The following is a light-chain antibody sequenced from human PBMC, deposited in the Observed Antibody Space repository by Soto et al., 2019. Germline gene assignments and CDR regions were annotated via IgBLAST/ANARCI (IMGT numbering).Light chain of an antibody. CDR3: TSYAGGNNV. J-gene: IGLJ1*01. CDR2: EVN. V-gene: IGLV2-8*01. CDR1: SSDVGGYNY. Sequence: QSALTQPPSASGSPGQSVTISCTGTSSDVGGYNYVSWYQQHPGKVPKLMIYEVNKRPSGVPDRFSSSKSGNTASLTVSGLQAEDEADYYCTSYAGGNNVVGTGTKVTVL.